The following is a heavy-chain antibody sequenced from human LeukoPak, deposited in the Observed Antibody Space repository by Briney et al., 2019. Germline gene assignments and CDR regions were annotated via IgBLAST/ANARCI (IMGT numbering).Heavy chain of an antibody. CDR3: VSTYSLYDAFDI. J-gene: IGHJ3*02. CDR1: GGSFSGYY. Sequence: SETLSLTCAVYGGSFSGYYWSWIRQPPGKGLEWIGNIYHSGSTYYNPSLKSRVTISVDTSKNQFSLKLISVTAADTAVYYCVSTYSLYDAFDIWGQGTMVTVSS. CDR2: IYHSGST. D-gene: IGHD1-26*01. V-gene: IGHV4-34*01.